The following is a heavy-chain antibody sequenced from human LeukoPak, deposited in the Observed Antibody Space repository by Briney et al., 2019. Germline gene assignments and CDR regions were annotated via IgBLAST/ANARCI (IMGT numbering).Heavy chain of an antibody. CDR3: AKDVAMVAKVS. CDR2: ISGSGSST. D-gene: IGHD5-12*01. J-gene: IGHJ5*02. Sequence: GGSLRLSCAASGFTFSSYAMSWVRQAPGKGLEWVSAISGSGSSTYYADSVKGRFTIYRDNSKNTLYLQMNSVRDEDTAVYYCAKDVAMVAKVSWGQGTLVTVSS. V-gene: IGHV3-23*01. CDR1: GFTFSSYA.